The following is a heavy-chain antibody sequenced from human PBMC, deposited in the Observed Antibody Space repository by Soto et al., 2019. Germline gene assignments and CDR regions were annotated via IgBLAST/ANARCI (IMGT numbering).Heavy chain of an antibody. D-gene: IGHD6-19*01. CDR2: IYSGGST. V-gene: IGHV3-66*01. CDR3: ARDRPYSSGWYSDY. CDR1: GFTVSSNY. Sequence: EVQLVESGGGLVQPGGSLRLSCAASGFTVSSNYMSWVRQAPGKGLEWVSDIYSGGSTYYADSVKGRFTISRDNSKNTLYLQMNSLRAEDTAVYYCARDRPYSSGWYSDYWGQGTLVTVSS. J-gene: IGHJ4*02.